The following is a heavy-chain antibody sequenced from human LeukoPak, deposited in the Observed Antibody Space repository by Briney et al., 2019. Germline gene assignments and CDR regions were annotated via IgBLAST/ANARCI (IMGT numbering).Heavy chain of an antibody. Sequence: GGSLRLSCAASGFTFSSYAMSWVRQAPGKGLEWVSAISGSGGSTYYADSVKGRFTISRDNSKNTLYLQMNSLRAEDTAVYYCASQNYYDPRGGRDYWGQGTLVTVSS. CDR1: GFTFSSYA. CDR3: ASQNYYDPRGGRDY. J-gene: IGHJ4*02. CDR2: ISGSGGST. V-gene: IGHV3-23*01. D-gene: IGHD3-22*01.